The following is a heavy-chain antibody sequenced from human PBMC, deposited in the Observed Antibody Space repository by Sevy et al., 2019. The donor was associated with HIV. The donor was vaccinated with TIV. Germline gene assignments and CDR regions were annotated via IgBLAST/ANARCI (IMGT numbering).Heavy chain of an antibody. V-gene: IGHV4-59*08. CDR2: VYYTRGT. Sequence: SETLSLTCTVSGGSINSDHWNWIRQPPGKGLEWIGYVYYTRGTNNNPTLKNRVTISVDRTKNQFALKLTAVTAADTAGYYCARRNDFDIWGQGTMVTVSS. CDR3: ARRNDFDI. J-gene: IGHJ3*02. CDR1: GGSINSDH.